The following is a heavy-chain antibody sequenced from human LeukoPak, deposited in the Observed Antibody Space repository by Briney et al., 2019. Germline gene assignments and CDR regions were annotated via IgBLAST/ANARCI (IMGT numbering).Heavy chain of an antibody. CDR1: GFSVSSDY. V-gene: IGHV3-30*03. Sequence: GGSLRLTCAASGFSVSSDYMTWVRQAPGKGLEWVAGVSHDGSNKDYGDSVEGRFTISRDNSKDTLYLQMNSLRVEDTALYYCARGTMARGFDIWGQGTMVTVSS. D-gene: IGHD3-10*01. CDR3: ARGTMARGFDI. CDR2: VSHDGSNK. J-gene: IGHJ3*02.